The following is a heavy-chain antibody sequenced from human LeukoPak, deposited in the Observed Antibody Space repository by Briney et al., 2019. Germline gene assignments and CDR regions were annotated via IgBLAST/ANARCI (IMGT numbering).Heavy chain of an antibody. D-gene: IGHD1-26*01. J-gene: IGHJ4*02. V-gene: IGHV1-2*04. CDR3: ARFPAVVGATNPSDY. CDR1: GYTFTGYY. CDR2: INPNSGGT. Sequence: EASVKVSCKASGYTFTGYYMHWVRQAPGQGLEWMGWINPNSGGTNYAQKFQGWVTMTRDTSTSTAYMELRSLRSDDTAVYYCARFPAVVGATNPSDYWGQGTLVTVSS.